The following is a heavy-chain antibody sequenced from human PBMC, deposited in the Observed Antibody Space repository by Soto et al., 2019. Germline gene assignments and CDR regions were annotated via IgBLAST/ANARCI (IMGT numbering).Heavy chain of an antibody. J-gene: IGHJ1*01. CDR1: GGSISSGDYY. CDR2: IYYSGST. Sequence: SETLSLTCTVSGGSISSGDYYWSWIRQPPGKGLEWIGYIYYSGSTYYNPSLKSRVTISVDTSKNQFSLKLSSVTAADTAVYYCARGRIVVVPAMYLQHWGQGTLVTVSS. V-gene: IGHV4-30-4*01. D-gene: IGHD2-21*02. CDR3: ARGRIVVVPAMYLQH.